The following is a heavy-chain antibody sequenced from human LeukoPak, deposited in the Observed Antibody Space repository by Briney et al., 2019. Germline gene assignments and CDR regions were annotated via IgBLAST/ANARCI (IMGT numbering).Heavy chain of an antibody. Sequence: PGGSLRLSCAASGFTFSDYYMSWLRQAPGKGLEWVSYISSSGSTIYYADSVKGRFTISRDNAKNSLYLQMNSLRAEDTAVYYCARVNYYDSSGYYDWFDPWGQGTLVTVSS. CDR2: ISSSGSTI. J-gene: IGHJ5*02. CDR3: ARVNYYDSSGYYDWFDP. V-gene: IGHV3-11*01. CDR1: GFTFSDYY. D-gene: IGHD3-22*01.